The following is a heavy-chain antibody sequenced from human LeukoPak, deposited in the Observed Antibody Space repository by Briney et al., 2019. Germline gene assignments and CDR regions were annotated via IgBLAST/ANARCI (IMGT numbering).Heavy chain of an antibody. V-gene: IGHV1-24*01. J-gene: IGHJ4*02. CDR2: FDPEDGET. CDR3: ARNSDSSGWYKPAFDY. CDR1: GYTFTGYY. D-gene: IGHD6-19*01. Sequence: GASVKVSCKASGYTFTGYYMHWVRQAPGKGLEWMGGFDPEDGETIYAQKFQGRVTMTEDTSTDTAYMELSSLRSDDTAVYYCARNSDSSGWYKPAFDYWGQGALVTVSS.